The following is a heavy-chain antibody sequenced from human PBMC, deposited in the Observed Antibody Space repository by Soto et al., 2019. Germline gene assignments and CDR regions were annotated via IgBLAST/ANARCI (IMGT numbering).Heavy chain of an antibody. CDR1: GFTFSDYY. D-gene: IGHD6-13*01. CDR2: ISSSGSTI. Sequence: GGSLRLSCAASGFTFSDYYISWIRQAPGKGLEWVSYISSSGSTIYYADSVKGRFTISRDNAKNSLYLQMNSLRAEDTAVYYCATPTIEGYSSSSDYWGQGTLVTVSS. J-gene: IGHJ4*02. V-gene: IGHV3-11*01. CDR3: ATPTIEGYSSSSDY.